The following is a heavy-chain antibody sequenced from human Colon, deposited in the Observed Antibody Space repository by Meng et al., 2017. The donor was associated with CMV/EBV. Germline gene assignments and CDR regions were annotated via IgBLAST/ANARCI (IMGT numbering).Heavy chain of an antibody. CDR1: GFTFSFYA. J-gene: IGHJ4*02. CDR2: MTGSGYRT. D-gene: IGHD2-15*01. Sequence: GGSLRLSCAASGFTFSFYAMGWVRQAPGKGLEWVASMTGSGYRTYYADSVKGRFTIPRDTSNNTLHLQMNSLRAEDTAVYYCAKYIVVVGAALDSWGQGTLVTV. V-gene: IGHV3-23*01. CDR3: AKYIVVVGAALDS.